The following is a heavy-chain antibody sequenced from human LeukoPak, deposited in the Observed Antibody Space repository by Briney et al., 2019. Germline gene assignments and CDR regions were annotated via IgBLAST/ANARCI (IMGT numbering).Heavy chain of an antibody. J-gene: IGHJ6*03. CDR2: IKSKIDGGTT. D-gene: IGHD3/OR15-3a*01. Sequence: GGSLRLSCAASGFTVNNAWMSWVRQAPGKGLEWVGRIKSKIDGGTTDYAAPVKGRFTISKDDSKNSLYLQMNSLKTEDTAVYYCAAMDFWTNYFYYYYYMDGWGKGTTVTVSS. CDR3: AAMDFWTNYFYYYYYMDG. CDR1: GFTVNNAW. V-gene: IGHV3-15*01.